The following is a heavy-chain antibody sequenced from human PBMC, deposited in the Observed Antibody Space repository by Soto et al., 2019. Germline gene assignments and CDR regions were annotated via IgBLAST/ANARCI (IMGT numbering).Heavy chain of an antibody. CDR1: GGSVSNFY. J-gene: IGHJ5*02. Sequence: PSETLSLTCTVSGGSVSNFYLNWIRQPAGKGLEWIGRIYSSGSTNYNPSLRSRVTMSVDTSKNQFSLKLNSVTAADTAVYYCARISHKESWFEPWGQGTPVTVSS. CDR3: ARISHKESWFEP. CDR2: IYSSGST. V-gene: IGHV4-4*07.